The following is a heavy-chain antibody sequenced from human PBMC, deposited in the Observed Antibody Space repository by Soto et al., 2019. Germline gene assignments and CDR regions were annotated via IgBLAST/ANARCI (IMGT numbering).Heavy chain of an antibody. D-gene: IGHD3-3*01. CDR2: IWYDGSNK. Sequence: PGGSLRLSCAASGFTFSTYDMHWVRQAPGKGLEWVSVIWYDGSNKYYEDSVKGRFTISRDNSKNTLYLQMNSLRAEDTAVYYCVTKIKVPQGDYWGQGTLVTVSS. CDR3: VTKIKVPQGDY. V-gene: IGHV3-33*01. CDR1: GFTFSTYD. J-gene: IGHJ4*02.